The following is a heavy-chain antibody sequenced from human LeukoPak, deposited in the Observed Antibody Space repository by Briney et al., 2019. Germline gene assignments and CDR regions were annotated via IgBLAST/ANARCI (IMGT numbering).Heavy chain of an antibody. J-gene: IGHJ6*02. CDR3: AKVPQDYYYYGMDV. Sequence: SGGSLRLSCAASGFTFSDYAMSWVRQAPGKGLEWVSTISGSGDSTYYADSVKGRFTISRDNSKNTLYLQMNSLRAEDTAVYYCAKVPQDYYYYGMDVWGQGTTVTVSS. CDR2: ISGSGDST. CDR1: GFTFSDYA. V-gene: IGHV3-23*01.